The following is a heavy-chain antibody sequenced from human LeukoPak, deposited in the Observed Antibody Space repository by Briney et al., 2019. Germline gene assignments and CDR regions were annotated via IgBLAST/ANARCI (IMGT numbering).Heavy chain of an antibody. CDR2: IRYDGSNK. Sequence: PGGSLRLSCAASGFTFSSYGMHWVRQAPGKGLEWVAFIRYDGSNKYYADSVKGRFTISRDNSKNTLYLQMNSLRAEDTAVYYCAKDLIWGIRSFDYWGQGTVVTVSS. J-gene: IGHJ4*02. CDR1: GFTFSSYG. V-gene: IGHV3-30*02. D-gene: IGHD7-27*01. CDR3: AKDLIWGIRSFDY.